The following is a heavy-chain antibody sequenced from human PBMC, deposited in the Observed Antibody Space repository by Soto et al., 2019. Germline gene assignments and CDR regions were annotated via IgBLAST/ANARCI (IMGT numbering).Heavy chain of an antibody. J-gene: IGHJ6*02. CDR3: TRVLGYTFEPGKTRYYAMDV. D-gene: IGHD5-18*01. CDR1: GDTFSKDA. CDR2: LIPVFGSP. Sequence: QVQLVQSGAEVKKPGSWVTVSCKTSGDTFSKDAINWVRQAPGQGLEWMGLLIPVFGSPIYAQKFQGRIRITADESTSTAFMDRSSLRSEDTAVYYCTRVLGYTFEPGKTRYYAMDVWGQGTTVSVSS. V-gene: IGHV1-69*01.